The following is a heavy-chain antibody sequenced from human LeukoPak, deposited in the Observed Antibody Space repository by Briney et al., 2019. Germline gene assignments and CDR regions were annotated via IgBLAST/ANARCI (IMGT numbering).Heavy chain of an antibody. CDR1: GGSISTYY. CDR2: IYYSGST. V-gene: IGHV4-59*01. CDR3: ARANQLAWGYYFDY. Sequence: SETLSLTCTVSGGSISTYYWSWIRQSPGKGLEWIGNIYYSGSTNYNPSLKSRVTISLDTSNNQFSLKLSSVTAPDTAVYYCARANQLAWGYYFDYWGQGTLVTVSS. J-gene: IGHJ4*02. D-gene: IGHD6-13*01.